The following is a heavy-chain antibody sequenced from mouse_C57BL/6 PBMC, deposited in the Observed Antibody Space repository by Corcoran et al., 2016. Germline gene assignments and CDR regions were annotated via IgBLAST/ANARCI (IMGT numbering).Heavy chain of an antibody. CDR1: GYTFTDYY. V-gene: IGHV1-26*01. CDR2: INPNNGGT. Sequence: EVQLQQSGPELVKPGASVKISCKASGYTFTDYYMNWVKQSHGKSLEWIGDINPNNGGTSYNQKFKGKATLTVDKSSSTAYMELRSLTSEDSAVYSCVRSAYGYEYYAMDYWGQGTSVTVSS. D-gene: IGHD2-2*01. J-gene: IGHJ4*01. CDR3: VRSAYGYEYYAMDY.